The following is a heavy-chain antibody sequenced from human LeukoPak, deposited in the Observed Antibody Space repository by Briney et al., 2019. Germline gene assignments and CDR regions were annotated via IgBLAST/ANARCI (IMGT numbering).Heavy chain of an antibody. J-gene: IGHJ4*02. D-gene: IGHD6-6*01. CDR1: GGSISSSSYY. CDR3: ARHGWASIAARLDY. Sequence: SETLSLTCTVSGGSISSSSYYWGWIRQPPGKGLEWIGSIYYSGSTNYNPSLKSRVTISVGTSKNQFSLNLSSVTAADTAVYYCARHGWASIAARLDYWGQGTLVTVSS. V-gene: IGHV4-39*01. CDR2: IYYSGST.